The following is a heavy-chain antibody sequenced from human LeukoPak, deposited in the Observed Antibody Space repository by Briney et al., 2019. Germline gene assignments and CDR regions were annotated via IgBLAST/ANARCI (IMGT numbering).Heavy chain of an antibody. J-gene: IGHJ4*02. V-gene: IGHV4-59*08. CDR3: ARNSGGIIDY. CDR2: IYYSGST. CDR1: GGSISSYY. Sequence: NPSETLSLTCTVSGGSISSYYWSWIRQPPGKGLEWIGYIYYSGSTNYNPSLKSRVTISVDTSKNQFSLKLSSVTAADTAVYYCARNSGGIIDYWGQGTLVTVSS. D-gene: IGHD5-12*01.